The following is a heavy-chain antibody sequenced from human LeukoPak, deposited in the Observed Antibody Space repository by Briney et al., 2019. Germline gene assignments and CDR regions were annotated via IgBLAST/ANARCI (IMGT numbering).Heavy chain of an antibody. CDR1: GGSISSGGYY. V-gene: IGHV4-31*03. D-gene: IGHD3-22*01. Sequence: SETLSLTCTVSGGSISSGGYYWSWIRQHPGKGLEWIGYIYYSGSTYYNPSLKSRVTISVDTSKNQFSLKLSSVNAADTAVCYCANRGDSSGFSDAFDIWGQGTMVTVSS. CDR2: IYYSGST. J-gene: IGHJ3*02. CDR3: ANRGDSSGFSDAFDI.